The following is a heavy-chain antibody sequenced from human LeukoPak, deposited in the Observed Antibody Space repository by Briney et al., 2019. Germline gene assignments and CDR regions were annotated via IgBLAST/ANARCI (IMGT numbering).Heavy chain of an antibody. V-gene: IGHV3-21*01. CDR3: ARDPGPYGSYDY. CDR2: ISSSSSYI. D-gene: IGHD6-19*01. Sequence: GGSLRPSCAASGFTFSSYSMNWVRQAPGKGLEWVSSISSSSSYIYYADSVKGRFTISRDNAKNSLYLQMNSLRAEDTAVYYCARDPGPYGSYDYWGQGTLVTVSS. J-gene: IGHJ4*02. CDR1: GFTFSSYS.